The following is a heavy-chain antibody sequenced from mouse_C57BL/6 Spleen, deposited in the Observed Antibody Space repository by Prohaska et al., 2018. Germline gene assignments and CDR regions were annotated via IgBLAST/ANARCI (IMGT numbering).Heavy chain of an antibody. CDR3: ARHYGSSYDWYFDV. J-gene: IGHJ1*03. CDR1: FTDYY. Sequence: FTDYYMNWVKQSHGKSLEWIGDINPNNGGTSYNQKFKGKATLTVDKSSSTAYMELRSLTSEDSAVYYCARHYGSSYDWYFDVWGTGTTVTVSS. D-gene: IGHD1-1*01. V-gene: IGHV1-26*01. CDR2: INPNNGGT.